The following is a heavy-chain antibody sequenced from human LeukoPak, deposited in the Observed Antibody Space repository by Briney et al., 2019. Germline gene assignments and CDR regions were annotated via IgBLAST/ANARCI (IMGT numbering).Heavy chain of an antibody. CDR1: GFTLSSYS. Sequence: GGSLRLSCAASGFTLSSYSMNWVRQAPGKGLEWISHITWSGSTIFYADSVKGRFTISRDSAKNSLYLQMSSLRDEDTAVYYCASSWRDSYGSDYWGQGTLVTVSS. J-gene: IGHJ4*02. V-gene: IGHV3-48*02. D-gene: IGHD5-18*01. CDR2: ITWSGSTI. CDR3: ASSWRDSYGSDY.